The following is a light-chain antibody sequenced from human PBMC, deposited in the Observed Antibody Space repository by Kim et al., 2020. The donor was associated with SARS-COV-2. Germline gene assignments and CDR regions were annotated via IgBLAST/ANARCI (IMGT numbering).Light chain of an antibody. CDR3: MQAIHLPRT. CDR1: QSLLHSDGKTY. Sequence: DIAMTQTPLSLSVTPGQPASISCKSSQSLLHSDGKTYLYWYLQRPGQSPRLLIYGVSSRFSGVPDRFSGSGSGTDFTLKISRVEAEDVGIYYCMQAIHLPRTFGQGTKVDIK. CDR2: GVS. J-gene: IGKJ1*01. V-gene: IGKV2-29*02.